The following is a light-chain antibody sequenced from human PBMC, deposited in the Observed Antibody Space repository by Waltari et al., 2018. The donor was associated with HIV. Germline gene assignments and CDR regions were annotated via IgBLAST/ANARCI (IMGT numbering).Light chain of an antibody. J-gene: IGKJ2*01. CDR1: QSVLYRSNNRNY. V-gene: IGKV4-1*01. CDR3: QQEDSNPPMYT. Sequence: DIVMTQSPDSLAVSLGERATINCKSSQSVLYRSNNRNYLAWYQQKTGQPPKLLIYWASTRESGVPDRFSGSGSGTDFTLTISSVQAEDVAVYYCQQEDSNPPMYTFGQGTKLEIK. CDR2: WAS.